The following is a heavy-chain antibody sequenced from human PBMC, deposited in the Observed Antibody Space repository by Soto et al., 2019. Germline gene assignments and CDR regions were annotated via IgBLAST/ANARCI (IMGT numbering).Heavy chain of an antibody. CDR2: ISGSGGSA. J-gene: IGHJ3*02. CDR1: GFTFSSYD. V-gene: IGHV3-23*01. CDR3: AKEDDAWTNGHFDI. D-gene: IGHD2-8*01. Sequence: EVQLLESGGGLVQPGGSLRLSCAASGFTFSSYDMSWVRQAPGKGLEWVSAISGSGGSAYYADSVKGRFTISRDNSKNTLYVQMNSLRAEDTAIYYCAKEDDAWTNGHFDIWGQGTMVTVSS.